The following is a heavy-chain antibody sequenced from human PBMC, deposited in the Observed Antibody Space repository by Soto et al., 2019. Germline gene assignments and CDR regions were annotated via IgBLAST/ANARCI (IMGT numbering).Heavy chain of an antibody. CDR1: GFTFSSYA. CDR2: ISGSGGST. CDR3: AKSFSTMRVPGHLHHLDAFDI. Sequence: GGSLRLSCAASGFTFSSYAMSWVRQAPGKGLEWVSAISGSGGSTYYADSVKGRFTISRDNSKNTLYLQMNSLRAEDTAVYYCAKSFSTMRVPGHLHHLDAFDIWGQGTMVTVSS. D-gene: IGHD3-22*01. J-gene: IGHJ3*02. V-gene: IGHV3-23*01.